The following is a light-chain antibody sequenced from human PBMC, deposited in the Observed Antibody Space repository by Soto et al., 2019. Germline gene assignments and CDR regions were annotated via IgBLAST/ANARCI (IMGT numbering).Light chain of an antibody. J-gene: IGKJ2*01. V-gene: IGKV3-20*01. CDR1: QSVSSSY. CDR2: GAS. Sequence: EIVLTQSPGTLSLSPGERATLSCRASQSVSSSYLAWYQQTPGQAPRLLIYGASSRATGIPDRFSGSGSGTDFTLTISRLETEDFAVYYCQQYGSSPPYTFGQGTKLEIK. CDR3: QQYGSSPPYT.